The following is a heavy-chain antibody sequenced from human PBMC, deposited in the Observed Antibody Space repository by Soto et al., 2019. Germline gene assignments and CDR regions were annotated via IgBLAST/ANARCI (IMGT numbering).Heavy chain of an antibody. CDR1: GFSFSVYY. D-gene: IGHD2-2*01. CDR2: IKQGGDEK. Sequence: EVQLVESGGGLVQPGGSLRLSCAASGFSFSVYYMTWVRQAPGKGLQWVANIKQGGDEKYYVDSVKGRFTISRDNAKNSLYLQMNILRAEDTAVYYCARWSHAMDYWGQGILVTVSS. V-gene: IGHV3-7*01. J-gene: IGHJ4*02. CDR3: ARWSHAMDY.